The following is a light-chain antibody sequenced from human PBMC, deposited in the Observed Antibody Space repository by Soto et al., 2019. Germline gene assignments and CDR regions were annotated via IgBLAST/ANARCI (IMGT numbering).Light chain of an antibody. V-gene: IGLV2-11*01. CDR3: CSYAGSYCWV. J-gene: IGLJ3*02. CDR1: SSDVGGYNY. CDR2: DVS. Sequence: QSALTQPRSVSGSPGQSVTISCTGTSSDVGGYNYVSWYQQHPGKAPKLMIYDVSKRPSGVPDRFSGSKSGNTASLTISGLQADDEADYYCCSYAGSYCWVFGGGTKLTV.